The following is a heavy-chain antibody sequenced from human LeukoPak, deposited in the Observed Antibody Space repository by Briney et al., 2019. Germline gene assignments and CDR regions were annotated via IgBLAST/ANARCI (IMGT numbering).Heavy chain of an antibody. CDR3: ARALDSSSSRYQAFEE. CDR2: IKQEESEK. D-gene: IGHD2-2*01. CDR1: GFTFSKYW. Sequence: GGSLRLSCSAAGFTFSKYWMSWVRQAPGKGLEWGAKIKQEESEKDYGDSVKGRFTISRDNANSSLYLQMNSLRAEDTAVYYCARALDSSSSRYQAFEEWGQGTLVTVSS. J-gene: IGHJ4*02. V-gene: IGHV3-7*01.